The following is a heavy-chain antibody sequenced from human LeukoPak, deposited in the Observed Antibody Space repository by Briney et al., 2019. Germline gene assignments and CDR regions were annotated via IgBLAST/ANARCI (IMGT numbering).Heavy chain of an antibody. Sequence: SETLSLTCIVSGGSISNYYWSWLRQPPGKGLEWIGYVSYSGSTDYNPSLKSRVTISVDTSKNQFSLRLSSVTAADTAVYYCARQDSGWPNWFDPWGQGTLVTVSS. V-gene: IGHV4-59*01. CDR1: GGSISNYY. J-gene: IGHJ5*02. CDR3: ARQDSGWPNWFDP. D-gene: IGHD6-19*01. CDR2: VSYSGST.